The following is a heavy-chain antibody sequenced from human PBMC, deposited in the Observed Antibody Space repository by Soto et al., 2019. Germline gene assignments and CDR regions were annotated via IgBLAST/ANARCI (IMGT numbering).Heavy chain of an antibody. Sequence: QVQLVQSGAEVKKPGASVKVSCKASGYTFTSYDINWVRQATGQGREWMGWMNPNSGNTGYAQKFQGRVTMTRNTSISTAYMELSSLRSEDTAVYYCARGTTGLRLGELPYGMDVWGQRTTVTVSS. V-gene: IGHV1-8*01. CDR3: ARGTTGLRLGELPYGMDV. D-gene: IGHD3-16*01. J-gene: IGHJ6*02. CDR1: GYTFTSYD. CDR2: MNPNSGNT.